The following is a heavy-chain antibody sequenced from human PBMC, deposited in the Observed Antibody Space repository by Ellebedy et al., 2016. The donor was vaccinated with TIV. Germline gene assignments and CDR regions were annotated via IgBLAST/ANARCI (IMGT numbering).Heavy chain of an antibody. CDR1: GFTFSTSA. D-gene: IGHD6-6*01. Sequence: GESLKISCIASGFTFSTSAMSWVRQAPGKGLEWVSAISRSGGYTYYGDSVKGRFTISRDNSMRTLYLQTNSLRAEDTAVYYCAKGSRYSTASSHFQHWGRGTLVRVSS. J-gene: IGHJ1*01. CDR2: ISRSGGYT. V-gene: IGHV3-23*01. CDR3: AKGSRYSTASSHFQH.